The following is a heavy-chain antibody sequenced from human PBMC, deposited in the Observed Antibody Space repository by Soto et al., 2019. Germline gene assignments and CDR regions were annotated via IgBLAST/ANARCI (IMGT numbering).Heavy chain of an antibody. D-gene: IGHD3-10*01. J-gene: IGHJ4*02. V-gene: IGHV4-31*03. CDR1: GGSISSGGYY. CDR3: ARTRPLWFRELLDDY. Sequence: QVQLQESGPGLVKPSQTLSLTCTVSGGSISSGGYYWSWIRQHPGKGLEWIGYIYYSGSTYYNPSLKSRVTISVDTSKNQFSLKLSSVTAADTAVYYCARTRPLWFRELLDDYWGQGTLVTVSS. CDR2: IYYSGST.